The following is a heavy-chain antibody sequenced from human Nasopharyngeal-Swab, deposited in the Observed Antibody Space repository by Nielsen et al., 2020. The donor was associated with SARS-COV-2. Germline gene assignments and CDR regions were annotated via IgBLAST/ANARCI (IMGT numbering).Heavy chain of an antibody. CDR1: GFTFGSYS. D-gene: IGHD2-2*01. V-gene: IGHV3-48*01. Sequence: GKSLRISWEPSGFTFGSYSINGFGRPPGRGLEWVSYISSSSSTIYYADSVKGRFTISRDNAKNSLYLQMNSLRAEDTAVYYCAREVVVPSGGYNWFDPWGQGTLVTVSS. CDR2: ISSSSSTI. J-gene: IGHJ5*02. CDR3: AREVVVPSGGYNWFDP.